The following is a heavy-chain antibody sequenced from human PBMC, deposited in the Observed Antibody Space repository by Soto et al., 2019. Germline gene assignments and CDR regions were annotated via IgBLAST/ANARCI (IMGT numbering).Heavy chain of an antibody. CDR2: ISAYNGNT. J-gene: IGHJ3*02. V-gene: IGHV1-18*04. D-gene: IGHD3-22*01. CDR1: GYTFTSYG. Sequence: ASVKVSCKPSGYTFTSYGISWVRQAPGQGLEWMGWISAYNGNTNYAQKLQGRVTMTTDTSTSTAYMELRSLRSDDTAVYYCAGDYYDSSGYWLDAFDIWGQGTMVTVSS. CDR3: AGDYYDSSGYWLDAFDI.